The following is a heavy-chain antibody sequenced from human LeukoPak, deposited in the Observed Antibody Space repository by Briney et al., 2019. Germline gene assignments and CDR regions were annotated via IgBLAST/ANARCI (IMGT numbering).Heavy chain of an antibody. CDR2: ISGSGGST. D-gene: IGHD3-3*01. CDR3: AKGDDFWSGYYGRGGYFDY. V-gene: IGHV3-23*01. Sequence: GGSLRLSCAASGFTFSNYAMSWVRQAPGKGLEWVSGISGSGGSTNYADSVKGRFTISRDNSKNTLYLQMNSLRAEDTAVYYCAKGDDFWSGYYGRGGYFDYWGQGTLVTVSS. J-gene: IGHJ4*02. CDR1: GFTFSNYA.